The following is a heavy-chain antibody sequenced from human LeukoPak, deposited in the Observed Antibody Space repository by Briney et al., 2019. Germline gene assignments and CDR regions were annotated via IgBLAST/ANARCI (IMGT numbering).Heavy chain of an antibody. J-gene: IGHJ4*02. Sequence: SETLSLTRAVYGESFSGYYWSWIRQPPGKGLEWIGEINHSGSTNYNPSLKSRVTISVDTSKNQFSLKLSSVTAADTAVYYCARTAVAVNDYWGQGTLVTVSS. CDR3: ARTAVAVNDY. CDR2: INHSGST. CDR1: GESFSGYY. V-gene: IGHV4-34*01. D-gene: IGHD6-19*01.